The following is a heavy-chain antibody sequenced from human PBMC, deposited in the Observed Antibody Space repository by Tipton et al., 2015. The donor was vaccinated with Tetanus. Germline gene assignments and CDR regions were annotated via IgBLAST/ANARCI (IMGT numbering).Heavy chain of an antibody. CDR3: ARSASPFDY. Sequence: SLRLSCEASGFSVSRHVMHWVRQAPGKGLEWVAVITSDAKNKDYADSVKGRFTISSDISKNTLYLQMNSLRAEDTAVYYCARSASPFDYWGQGTLVTVSS. V-gene: IGHV3-30*03. CDR1: GFSVSRHV. CDR2: ITSDAKNK. J-gene: IGHJ4*02.